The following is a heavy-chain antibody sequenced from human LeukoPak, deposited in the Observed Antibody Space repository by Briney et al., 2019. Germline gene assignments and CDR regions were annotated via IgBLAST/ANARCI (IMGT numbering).Heavy chain of an antibody. J-gene: IGHJ5*02. CDR1: GFTFSSYA. V-gene: IGHV3-30-3*01. D-gene: IGHD3-16*02. CDR2: ISYDGSNK. Sequence: PGRSLRLSCAASGFTFSSYAMHWVRQAPGKGLEWVAVISYDGSNKYYADSVKGRFTISRDNSKNTLYLQMNSLRAEDTAVYYCARGYRGLTTYNWFDPWGQGTLVTVSS. CDR3: ARGYRGLTTYNWFDP.